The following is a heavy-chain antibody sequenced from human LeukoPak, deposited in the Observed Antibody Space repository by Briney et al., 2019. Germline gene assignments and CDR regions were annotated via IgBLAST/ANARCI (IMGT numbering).Heavy chain of an antibody. Sequence: SETLSLTCTVSGGSFSSGSYYWSWIRQPAGKGLEWIGRIYTSGSTNYNPSLNSRVTISLDTSKNQFSLKLSSVTAADTAVYYCARDQDYYGSGSYGPDYWGQGILVTVSS. CDR1: GGSFSSGSYY. J-gene: IGHJ4*02. CDR3: ARDQDYYGSGSYGPDY. D-gene: IGHD3-10*01. CDR2: IYTSGST. V-gene: IGHV4-61*02.